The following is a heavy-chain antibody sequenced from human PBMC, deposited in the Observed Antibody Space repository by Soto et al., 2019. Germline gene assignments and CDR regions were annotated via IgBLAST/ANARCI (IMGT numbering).Heavy chain of an antibody. D-gene: IGHD3-16*01. CDR3: AKQLTIYDYIWGSHFDY. V-gene: IGHV3-30*18. Sequence: GGSLRLSCAASGFTFSSYGMYWVRQAPGKGLEWVAVISYDGSNKYYADSVKGRFTISRDNSKNTLYLQMNSLRAEDTAVYYCAKQLTIYDYIWGSHFDYWGQGTLVTVSS. J-gene: IGHJ4*02. CDR1: GFTFSSYG. CDR2: ISYDGSNK.